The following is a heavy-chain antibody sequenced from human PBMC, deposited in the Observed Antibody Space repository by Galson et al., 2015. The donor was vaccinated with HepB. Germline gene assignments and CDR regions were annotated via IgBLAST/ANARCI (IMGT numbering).Heavy chain of an antibody. Sequence: SLRLSCAVSGFTFSHFPIHWVRQAPGKGLDWVAVISYDGNNKYYADSVKGRFTISRDNSKNTLSLQMNSLRAEDTAVYYCARGSDYGMDVWGQGTTVTVSS. J-gene: IGHJ6*02. V-gene: IGHV3-30-3*01. CDR1: GFTFSHFP. CDR3: ARGSDYGMDV. CDR2: ISYDGNNK.